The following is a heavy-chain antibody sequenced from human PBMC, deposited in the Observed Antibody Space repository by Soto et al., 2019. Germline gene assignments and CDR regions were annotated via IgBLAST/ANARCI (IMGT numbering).Heavy chain of an antibody. V-gene: IGHV3-30-3*01. J-gene: IGHJ6*02. CDR1: GFTFSSYA. D-gene: IGHD2-15*01. CDR2: ISYDGSNK. CDR3: ARDRAPRVVSYYYYYGMDV. Sequence: GGSLRLSCAASGFTFSSYAMHWVRQAPGKGLEWVAVISYDGSNKYYADSVKGRFTISRDNSKNTLYLQMNSLRAEDTAVYYCARDRAPRVVSYYYYYGMDVWGQGTTVTVSS.